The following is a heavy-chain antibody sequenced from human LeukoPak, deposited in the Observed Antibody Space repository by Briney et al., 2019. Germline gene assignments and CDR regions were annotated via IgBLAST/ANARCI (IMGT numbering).Heavy chain of an antibody. CDR3: ARDSDSGSAYYYYMDV. Sequence: GGSLRLSCTASGFTFGDYAMSWVRQAPGKGLEWVSSISISSNYIYYADSVKGRFTISRDNAKNSLFLQMNSLRAEDTAVYYCARDSDSGSAYYYYMDVWGKGTTVTVSS. CDR2: ISISSNYI. J-gene: IGHJ6*03. V-gene: IGHV3-21*01. CDR1: GFTFGDYA. D-gene: IGHD3-22*01.